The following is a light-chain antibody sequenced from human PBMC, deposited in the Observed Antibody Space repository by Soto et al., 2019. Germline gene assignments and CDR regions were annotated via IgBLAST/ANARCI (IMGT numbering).Light chain of an antibody. J-gene: IGLJ3*02. CDR2: EVT. V-gene: IGLV2-8*01. Sequence: QSALTQPPSASGSPGQSVTISCTGTSSAFGGYNSVSWYQHHPGKALKLMIYEVTKRPSGVPDRFSGSKSGNTASLTVSGLQAEDEADYYCSSYAGSTNLVFGGGTKLTVL. CDR3: SSYAGSTNLV. CDR1: SSAFGGYNS.